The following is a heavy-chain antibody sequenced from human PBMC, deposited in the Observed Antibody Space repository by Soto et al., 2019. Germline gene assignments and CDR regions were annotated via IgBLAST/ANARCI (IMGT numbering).Heavy chain of an antibody. D-gene: IGHD3-16*02. V-gene: IGHV3-7*01. Sequence: EVQVVESGGGLVQPGGSLRLSCAGSGVTFSRYWMSWVRQTPEMGLEWVASIKGDGSEKNYADSVRGRFTISRDNAKNSLYLQMNSLRAEDTAIYYCAREYRWGQGTLVIVSS. J-gene: IGHJ4*02. CDR2: IKGDGSEK. CDR3: AREYR. CDR1: GVTFSRYW.